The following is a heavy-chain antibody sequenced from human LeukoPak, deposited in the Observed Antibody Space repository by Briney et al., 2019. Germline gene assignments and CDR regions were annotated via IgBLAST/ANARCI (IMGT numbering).Heavy chain of an antibody. V-gene: IGHV3-66*01. Sequence: AGGSLRLSCAASGFTVSSNCRRWVRQAPGMGREWVSVIHSDGRTYYADSVKGRFTISRDNSKNTLYLQMNSLRAEDTAVYYCARDQVTMVRGVIYYYGMDVWGQGTTVTVSS. CDR1: GFTVSSNC. CDR2: IHSDGRT. D-gene: IGHD3-10*01. CDR3: ARDQVTMVRGVIYYYGMDV. J-gene: IGHJ6*02.